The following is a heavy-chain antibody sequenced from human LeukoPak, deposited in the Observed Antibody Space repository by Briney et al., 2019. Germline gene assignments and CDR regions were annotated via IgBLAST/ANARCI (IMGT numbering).Heavy chain of an antibody. J-gene: IGHJ4*02. D-gene: IGHD2-8*02. V-gene: IGHV3-21*01. Sequence: GGSLRLSCAASGFTFSSYSMNWVRQAPGKGLEWVSSISSSSSHIYYADSVKDRFTISRDNAKNSLYLQMNSLRGEDTALYYCARVVPGTGFFYWGQGTLVTVSS. CDR1: GFTFSSYS. CDR3: ARVVPGTGFFY. CDR2: ISSSSSHI.